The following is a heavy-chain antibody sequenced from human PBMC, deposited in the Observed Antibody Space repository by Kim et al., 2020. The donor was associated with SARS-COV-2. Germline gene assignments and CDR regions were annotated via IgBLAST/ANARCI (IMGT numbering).Heavy chain of an antibody. V-gene: IGHV4-4*07. J-gene: IGHJ6*01. Sequence: SETLSLTCSVSGDSIGSYYWNWIRQPAGKGLEYIWRIYSSGATNYNPSLKSRVSVSVDTSKNRFSLRLNSVTAADTAVYYCARGGIAVSGAAVTRYYYYSMDVWGQGPTVTVSS. CDR1: GDSIGSYY. D-gene: IGHD6-19*01. CDR2: IYSSGAT. CDR3: ARGGIAVSGAAVTRYYYYSMDV.